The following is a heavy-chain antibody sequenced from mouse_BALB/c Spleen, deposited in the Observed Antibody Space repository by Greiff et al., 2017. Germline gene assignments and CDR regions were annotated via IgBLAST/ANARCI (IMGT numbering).Heavy chain of an antibody. Sequence: EVQLVESGGGLVKPGGSLKLSCAASGFTFSSYAMSWVRQTPEKRLEWVASISSGGSTYYPDSVKGRFTISRDNARNILYLQMSSLRSEDTAMYYCARKEIFYYGSSYRYWGQGTTLTVSS. J-gene: IGHJ2*01. V-gene: IGHV5-6-5*01. CDR3: ARKEIFYYGSSYRY. CDR1: GFTFSSYA. CDR2: ISSGGST. D-gene: IGHD1-1*01.